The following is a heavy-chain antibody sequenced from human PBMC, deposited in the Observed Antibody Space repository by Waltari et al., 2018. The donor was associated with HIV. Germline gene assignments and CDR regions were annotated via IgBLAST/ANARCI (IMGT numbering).Heavy chain of an antibody. Sequence: QVQLQESGPGLVKPSATLSLTCAVSDFSITSGHSWGWIRQSPGKGLEWIGSVFHSGSTFYKPSFKSRVSISVDTSKNQFSLKLTSVTAADTAVYYCARQPAPDSTWFQIYFDYWGQGTVVTVSS. CDR2: VFHSGST. CDR1: DFSITSGHS. J-gene: IGHJ4*02. D-gene: IGHD6-13*01. V-gene: IGHV4-38-2*01. CDR3: ARQPAPDSTWFQIYFDY.